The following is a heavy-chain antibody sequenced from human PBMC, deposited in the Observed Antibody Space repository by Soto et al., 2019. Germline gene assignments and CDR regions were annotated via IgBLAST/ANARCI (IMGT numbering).Heavy chain of an antibody. CDR1: GFTFSSYA. V-gene: IGHV3-30-3*01. D-gene: IGHD3-9*01. CDR3: AKEYDILTGYSYGMDV. Sequence: SGGSLRLSGAASGFTFSSYAMHWVRQAPGKGLEWVAVISYDGSNKYYADSVKGRFTISRDNSKNSLYLQMNSLRAEDTALYYCAKEYDILTGYSYGMDVWGQGTTVTVSS. J-gene: IGHJ6*02. CDR2: ISYDGSNK.